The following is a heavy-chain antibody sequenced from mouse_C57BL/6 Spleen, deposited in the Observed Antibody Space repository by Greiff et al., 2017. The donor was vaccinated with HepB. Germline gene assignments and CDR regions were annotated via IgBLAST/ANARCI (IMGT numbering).Heavy chain of an antibody. Sequence: VMLVESGPGLVAPSQSLSITCTVSGFSLTSYGVDWVRQPPGKGLEWLGVIWGGGSTNYNSALMSRLSTRKDNSKSQVFLKMNSLQTDDTAMYYCAKQGRILRDAMDYWGQGTSVTVSS. CDR2: IWGGGST. V-gene: IGHV2-9*01. J-gene: IGHJ4*01. D-gene: IGHD1-1*01. CDR3: AKQGRILRDAMDY. CDR1: GFSLTSYG.